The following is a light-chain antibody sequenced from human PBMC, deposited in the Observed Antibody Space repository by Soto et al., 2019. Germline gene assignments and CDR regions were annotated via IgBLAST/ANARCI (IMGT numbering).Light chain of an antibody. Sequence: DIVMTQSPDSLAASLGERVTINCKSSQNVLYSTNNKDYLAWYQHKPGHPPKLLISWASTRESGVPDRFSGSGSGTDFTLTISSLQAEDVAVYYCQQYYSTPTFGQGTRVEIK. J-gene: IGKJ1*01. CDR2: WAS. V-gene: IGKV4-1*01. CDR1: QNVLYSTNNKDY. CDR3: QQYYSTPT.